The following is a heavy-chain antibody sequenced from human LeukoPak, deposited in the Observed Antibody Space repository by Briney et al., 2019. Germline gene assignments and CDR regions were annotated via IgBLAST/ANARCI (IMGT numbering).Heavy chain of an antibody. CDR2: ISSNGGST. CDR1: GFTFSSYA. Sequence: GGSLRLSCSASGFTFSSYAMLWVRQAPGKGLEYVSAISSNGGSTYYADSVKGRFTISRDNSENTLYLQMSSLRAEDTAVYYCVKGSSTSYTAVIDYWGQGTLVTVSS. CDR3: VKGSSTSYTAVIDY. V-gene: IGHV3-64D*06. D-gene: IGHD2-2*01. J-gene: IGHJ4*02.